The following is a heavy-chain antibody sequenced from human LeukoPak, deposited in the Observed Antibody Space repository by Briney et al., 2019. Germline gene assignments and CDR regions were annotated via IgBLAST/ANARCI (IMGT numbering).Heavy chain of an antibody. CDR3: ASGGSSDDFWSGYDNWFDP. D-gene: IGHD3-3*01. Sequence: GPVKVSCKASGYTFTGYYMHWVRQAPGQGLEWMGWINPNSGGTNYAQKFQSRVTMTRDTSISTAYMELSRLRSDDTAVYYCASGGSSDDFWSGYDNWFDPWGQGTLVTVSS. CDR2: INPNSGGT. CDR1: GYTFTGYY. V-gene: IGHV1-2*02. J-gene: IGHJ5*02.